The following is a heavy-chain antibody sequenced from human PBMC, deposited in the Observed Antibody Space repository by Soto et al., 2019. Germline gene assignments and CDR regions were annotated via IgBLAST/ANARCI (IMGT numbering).Heavy chain of an antibody. CDR1: GFTFSNYW. J-gene: IGHJ4*02. CDR3: AKDSAPPKRFYNLPDY. Sequence: PGGSLRLSCAASGFTFSNYWMHWVRQAPGKGLEWVAVISYDGSNKYYADSVKGRFTISRDNSKNTLYLQMNSLRAEDTAVYYCAKDSAPPKRFYNLPDYWGQGTLVTVS. CDR2: ISYDGSNK. D-gene: IGHD3-3*01. V-gene: IGHV3-30*18.